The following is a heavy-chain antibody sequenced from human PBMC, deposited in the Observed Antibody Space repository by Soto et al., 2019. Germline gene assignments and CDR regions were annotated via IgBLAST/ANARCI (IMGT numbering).Heavy chain of an antibody. J-gene: IGHJ3*02. V-gene: IGHV3-23*01. CDR3: AKVITIIVVGDGFDI. CDR2: ISGSGGST. Sequence: VGSRRFACAASGFTFSSYAMSWVRQAPGKGLEGVSAISGSGGSTYYADSVKGRFTISRDNSKNTLYLQMNSLRAEDTAVYYFAKVITIIVVGDGFDIWGQGTMVTVSS. D-gene: IGHD3-22*01. CDR1: GFTFSSYA.